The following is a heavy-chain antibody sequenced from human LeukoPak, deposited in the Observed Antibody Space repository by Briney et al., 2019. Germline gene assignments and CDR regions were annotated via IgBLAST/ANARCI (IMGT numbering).Heavy chain of an antibody. CDR1: GFTFSTYS. CDR3: ARCGTYNWFDP. Sequence: GGSLRLSCAASGFTFSTYSMNWVRQAPGKGLEWVSYISISSTTIYYADSVKGRFTISRDNAKNSLYLQMNSLRAEDTAVYYCARCGTYNWFDPWGQGTLLTVSS. J-gene: IGHJ5*02. CDR2: ISISSTTI. V-gene: IGHV3-48*01.